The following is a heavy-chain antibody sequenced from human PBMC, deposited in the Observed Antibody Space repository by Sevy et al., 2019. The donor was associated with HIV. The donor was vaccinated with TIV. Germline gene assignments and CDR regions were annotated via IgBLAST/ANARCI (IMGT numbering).Heavy chain of an antibody. V-gene: IGHV4-4*02. J-gene: IGHJ4*02. Sequence: SETLSLTCTVSGGSISSSNWWNWVRQPPGKGLECIGEIYHSGSTNRNPSLKRRVTISLDKSKNQFSLKLSSVTAADTAVYYCARGGGGYCSSTSCHVDYWGQGTLVTVSS. CDR2: IYHSGST. CDR3: ARGGGGYCSSTSCHVDY. CDR1: GGSISSSNW. D-gene: IGHD2-2*03.